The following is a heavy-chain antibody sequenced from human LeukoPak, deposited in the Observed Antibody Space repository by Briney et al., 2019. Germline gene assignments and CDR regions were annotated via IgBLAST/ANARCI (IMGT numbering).Heavy chain of an antibody. D-gene: IGHD3-3*01. Sequence: ASVKVSCKASGYTFTGYYMHWVRQAPGQGLEWMGWINPNSGGTNYAQKFQGRVTMTRDTSISTAYMEPSRLRSDDTAVYYCASLHMGITIFGVDSSRENAFDIWGQGTSATVSS. CDR1: GYTFTGYY. CDR3: ASLHMGITIFGVDSSRENAFDI. V-gene: IGHV1-2*02. CDR2: INPNSGGT. J-gene: IGHJ3*02.